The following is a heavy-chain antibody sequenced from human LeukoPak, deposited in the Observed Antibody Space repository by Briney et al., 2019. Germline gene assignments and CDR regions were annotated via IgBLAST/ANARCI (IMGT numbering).Heavy chain of an antibody. CDR2: NSNSGST. D-gene: IGHD2-15*01. V-gene: IGHV4-59*11. Sequence: SETLSLICTVSGGPIISHYWTWIRQSPVKGLDWIGDNSNSGSTSYNSSLKSRVTISIDTSKNQFSLKLSSVTAADTAVYCCGRDALVGYLSFYYMDVWGKGTTVTVSS. CDR3: GRDALVGYLSFYYMDV. CDR1: GGPIISHY. J-gene: IGHJ6*03.